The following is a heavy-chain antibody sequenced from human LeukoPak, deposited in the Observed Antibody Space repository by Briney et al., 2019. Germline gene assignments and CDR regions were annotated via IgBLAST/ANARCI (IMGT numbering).Heavy chain of an antibody. CDR2: INGDGGTT. Sequence: GGSLRLSCAASGFTFSRYWMHWVRQAPGKGLVWVSRINGDGGTTSYADSVKGGFTISRDNAKNTLYLQMNSLRAEDTAVYYCATGNYYDSRGYYTFGHWGQGTLVTVSS. V-gene: IGHV3-74*01. D-gene: IGHD3-22*01. CDR1: GFTFSRYW. CDR3: ATGNYYDSRGYYTFGH. J-gene: IGHJ1*01.